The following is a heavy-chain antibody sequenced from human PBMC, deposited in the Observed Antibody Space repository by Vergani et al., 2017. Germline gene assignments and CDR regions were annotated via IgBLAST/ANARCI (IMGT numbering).Heavy chain of an antibody. V-gene: IGHV4-4*07. J-gene: IGHJ4*02. CDR1: GGSISSYY. D-gene: IGHD2-2*01. CDR2: IYTSGST. CDR3: ARDYCNSTSCFLDY. Sequence: QVQLQESGPGLVKPSETLSLTCTVSGGSISSYYWSWIRQPAGKGLEWIGRIYTSGSTNYNPSLKSRVTMSVDTSKNQFSLKLSSVTAADTAVYYCARDYCNSTSCFLDYWGQGTLVTVSS.